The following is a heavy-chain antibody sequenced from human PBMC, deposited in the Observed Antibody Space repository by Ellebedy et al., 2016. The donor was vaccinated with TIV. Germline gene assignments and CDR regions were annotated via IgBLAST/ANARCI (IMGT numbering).Heavy chain of an antibody. D-gene: IGHD2-2*01. V-gene: IGHV3-48*04. CDR1: GFTFSSYS. J-gene: IGHJ5*02. CDR3: ARGRYYCSSTSCYAPSWFDP. CDR2: ISSSSSTI. Sequence: GGSLRLXCAASGFTFSSYSMNWVRQAPGKGLEWVSYISSSSSTIDYADSVKGRFTISRDNAKNSLYLQMNSLGAEDTAVYFCARGRYYCSSTSCYAPSWFDPWGQGTLVTVSS.